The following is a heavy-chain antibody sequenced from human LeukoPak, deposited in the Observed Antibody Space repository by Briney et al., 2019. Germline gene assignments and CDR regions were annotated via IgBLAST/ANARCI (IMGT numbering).Heavy chain of an antibody. D-gene: IGHD3-22*01. CDR2: INPNSGGT. V-gene: IGHV1-2*02. CDR1: VYTFTGYY. CDR3: ASREAYYDSSGYYY. Sequence: ASVKVSCKASVYTFTGYYMHCVRQAPGQGLEWMGWINPNSGGTNYAQKFQGRVTMTRDTSISTAYMELSRLRSDDTAVYYCASREAYYDSSGYYYWGQGTLVTVSS. J-gene: IGHJ4*02.